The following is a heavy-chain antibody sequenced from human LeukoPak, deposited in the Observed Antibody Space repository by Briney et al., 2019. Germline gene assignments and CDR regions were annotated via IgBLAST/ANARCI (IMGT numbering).Heavy chain of an antibody. J-gene: IGHJ4*02. D-gene: IGHD5-24*01. CDR3: ASHLEMATIANY. Sequence: PSETLSLTCTVSGGSISCSSYYWGWIRQPPGRGLEWIGSIYYSGSTYYNPSLKSRVTISVDTSKNQFSLKLSSVTAADTAVYYCASHLEMATIANYWGQGTLVTVSS. CDR1: GGSISCSSYY. CDR2: IYYSGST. V-gene: IGHV4-39*01.